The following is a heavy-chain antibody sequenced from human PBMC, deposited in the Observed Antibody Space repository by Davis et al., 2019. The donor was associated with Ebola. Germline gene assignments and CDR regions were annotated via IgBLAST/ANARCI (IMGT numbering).Heavy chain of an antibody. CDR3: ARSPNSGGYRWFDP. Sequence: PGGSLRLSCAASGFTFSDHYMDWVRQALGKGLEWVARTRNKANSYSTEYAASVKGRFTISRDDSENSMYLQMNSLKTEDTAVYYCARSPNSGGYRWFDPWGQGTLVTVSS. CDR2: TRNKANSYST. J-gene: IGHJ5*02. D-gene: IGHD3-22*01. V-gene: IGHV3-72*01. CDR1: GFTFSDHY.